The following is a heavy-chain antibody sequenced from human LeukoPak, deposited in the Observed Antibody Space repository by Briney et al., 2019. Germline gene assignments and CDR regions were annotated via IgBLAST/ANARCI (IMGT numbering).Heavy chain of an antibody. CDR3: ARDKAVTTEVTQHFQH. D-gene: IGHD4-23*01. CDR1: GYTFTNYG. CDR2: ISAYNGYT. J-gene: IGHJ1*01. Sequence: ASGKLSCKASGYTFTNYGISWVRQAPGQGLEWMGWISAYNGYTDYAQKLQFRVTMTTDTATSTAYMELRSLRSDDTAVYYCARDKAVTTEVTQHFQHWGQGTLVTVSS. V-gene: IGHV1-18*01.